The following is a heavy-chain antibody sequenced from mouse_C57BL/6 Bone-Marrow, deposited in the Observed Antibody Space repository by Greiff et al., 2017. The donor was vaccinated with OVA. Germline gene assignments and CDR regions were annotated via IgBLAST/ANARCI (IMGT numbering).Heavy chain of an antibody. CDR3: ARGPDYYGSSPWFAY. V-gene: IGHV5-17*01. D-gene: IGHD1-1*01. J-gene: IGHJ3*01. Sequence: EVKLVESGGGLVKPGGSLKLSCAASGFTFSDYGMHWVRQAPEKGLEWVAYISSGSSTIYYADTVKGRFTISRDNAKNTLFLQMTSLRSEDTAMYYCARGPDYYGSSPWFAYWGQGTLVTVSA. CDR1: GFTFSDYG. CDR2: ISSGSSTI.